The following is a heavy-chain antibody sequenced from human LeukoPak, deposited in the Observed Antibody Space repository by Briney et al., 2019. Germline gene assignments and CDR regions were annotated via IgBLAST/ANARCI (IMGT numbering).Heavy chain of an antibody. V-gene: IGHV4-39*01. CDR1: GGSISSSSYY. Sequence: SETLSLICTVSGGSISSSSYYWGWIRQPPGKGLEWIGSIYYSGSTYYNPSLKSRVTISVDTSKNQFSLKLSSVTAADTAVYYCARYYYDSSGYYEPFDYWGQGTLVTVSS. CDR3: ARYYYDSSGYYEPFDY. D-gene: IGHD3-22*01. CDR2: IYYSGST. J-gene: IGHJ4*02.